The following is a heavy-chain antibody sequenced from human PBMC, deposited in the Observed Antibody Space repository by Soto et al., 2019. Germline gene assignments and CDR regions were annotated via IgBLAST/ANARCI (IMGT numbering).Heavy chain of an antibody. Sequence: QVHLQESGPGLVETSQTLSLTCTVSGGSFNSDDYYWSWIRQPPGEGLEWIGNIYYSGRTHYNPSLNSRVTISTDTSKNQFSLRLTSVSAADTAVYYCARDRGNSPDYFDDWGQGTLVTVSS. V-gene: IGHV4-30-4*01. D-gene: IGHD1-1*01. CDR2: IYYSGRT. CDR3: ARDRGNSPDYFDD. J-gene: IGHJ4*02. CDR1: GGSFNSDDYY.